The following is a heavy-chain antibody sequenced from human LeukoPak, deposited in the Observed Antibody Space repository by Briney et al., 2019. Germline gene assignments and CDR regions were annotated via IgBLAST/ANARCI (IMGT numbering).Heavy chain of an antibody. D-gene: IGHD3-22*01. V-gene: IGHV3-33*01. CDR3: ARDDYYDSSGYYNSIDY. Sequence: HPGGSLRLSCAASGFTFSSYGMHWVRQAPGKGLEWVAVIWYDGSNKYYADSVKGRFTISRDNSKNTLYPQMNSLRAEDTAVYYCARDDYYDSSGYYNSIDYWGQETLVTVSS. J-gene: IGHJ4*02. CDR1: GFTFSSYG. CDR2: IWYDGSNK.